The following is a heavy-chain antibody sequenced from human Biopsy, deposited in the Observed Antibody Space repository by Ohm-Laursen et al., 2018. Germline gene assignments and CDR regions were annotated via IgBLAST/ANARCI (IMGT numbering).Heavy chain of an antibody. D-gene: IGHD1-26*01. CDR2: IYGDDNK. CDR3: AHRQKWTFDF. Sequence: TQTLTLTCSFSGFSLTNGGLSVGWILQSPGRALEWLGLIYGDDNKRYSPSLKSRLLITKDTSKNQVVLTLTNVDPVDTGTYYCAHRQKWTFDFWGRGTLVTVSS. CDR1: GFSLTNGGLS. V-gene: IGHV2-5*02. J-gene: IGHJ4*02.